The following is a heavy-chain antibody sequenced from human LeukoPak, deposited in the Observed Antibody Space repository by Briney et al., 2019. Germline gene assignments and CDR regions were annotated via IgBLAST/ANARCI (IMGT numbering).Heavy chain of an antibody. D-gene: IGHD3-22*01. J-gene: IGHJ5*02. CDR3: ARAEYYYDSSGYYLNWFDP. V-gene: IGHV1-18*01. Sequence: ASVKVSCKASGYTFTSYGISWVRQAPGQGLEWMGWISAYNGNTNYAQKLQGRVTMTTDTSTSTAYMELRSLSSDDTAVYYCARAEYYYDSSGYYLNWFDPGGQGTLVIVSS. CDR2: ISAYNGNT. CDR1: GYTFTSYG.